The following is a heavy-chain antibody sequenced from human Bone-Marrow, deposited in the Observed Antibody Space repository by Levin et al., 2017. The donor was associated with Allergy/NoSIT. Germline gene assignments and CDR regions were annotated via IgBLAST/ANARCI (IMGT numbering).Heavy chain of an antibody. Sequence: GESLKISCEASGYTFSSYRIAWVRQAPGQGLEWMGWISIYSGDTNYARKLQGRVTMTRERSASTAHMELRNLTSDDTAMYYCAREAGSGEYFDYWGQGTPVTVVS. J-gene: IGHJ4*02. V-gene: IGHV1-18*01. CDR3: AREAGSGEYFDY. CDR1: GYTFSSYR. D-gene: IGHD3-10*01. CDR2: ISIYSGDT.